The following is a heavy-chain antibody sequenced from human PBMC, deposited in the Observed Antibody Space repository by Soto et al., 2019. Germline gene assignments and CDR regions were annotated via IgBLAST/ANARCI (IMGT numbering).Heavy chain of an antibody. CDR3: ARDRGKYSSTDWFDP. D-gene: IGHD4-17*01. Sequence: SVKVSCKASGCTFSSYAISWVRQAPGQGLEWMGGIIPIFGTANYAQKFQGRVTITADESTSTAYMELSSLRSEDTAVYYCARDRGKYSSTDWFDPWGQGTLVTVSS. V-gene: IGHV1-69*13. J-gene: IGHJ5*02. CDR2: IIPIFGTA. CDR1: GCTFSSYA.